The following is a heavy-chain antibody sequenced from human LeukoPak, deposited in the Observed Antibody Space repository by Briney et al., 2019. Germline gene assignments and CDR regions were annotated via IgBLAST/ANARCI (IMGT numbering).Heavy chain of an antibody. D-gene: IGHD3-22*01. CDR2: ISGSGGST. V-gene: IGHV3-23*01. J-gene: IGHJ4*02. CDR1: GFTFSNYA. Sequence: GGSLRLSCAASGFTFSNYAMSWVRQAPGKGLEWVSGISGSGGSTNYADSVKGRLIISRDNSKNTRYLQMNSLRAEDTAVYYCAKDGYYDSSGSPTGYFDYWGQGTLVTVSS. CDR3: AKDGYYDSSGSPTGYFDY.